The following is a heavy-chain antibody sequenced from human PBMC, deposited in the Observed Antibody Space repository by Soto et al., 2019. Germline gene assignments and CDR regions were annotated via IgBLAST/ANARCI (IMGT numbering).Heavy chain of an antibody. CDR1: FSSYH. CDR3: ARAPIYDFWSGYYIW. D-gene: IGHD3-3*01. Sequence: FSSYHLHWVRQAPGQGLEWIGEINHSGSTNYNPSLKSRVTISVDTSKNQFSLKLSSVTAADTAVYYCARAPIYDFWSGYYIWWGQGTLVTVSS. V-gene: IGHV4-34*01. CDR2: INHSGST. J-gene: IGHJ4*02.